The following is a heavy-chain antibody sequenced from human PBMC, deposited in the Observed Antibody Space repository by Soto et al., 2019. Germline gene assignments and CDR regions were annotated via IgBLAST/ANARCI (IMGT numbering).Heavy chain of an antibody. Sequence: ASVKVSCKASGYTFTSYAMHWVRQAPGQRLEWMGWINAGNGNTKYSQKFQGRVTITRDTSASTAYMELSSLRSEDTAVYYCARDQYYGSGSYYNSLTNYYYYGMDVWGQGTTVTVSS. CDR1: GYTFTSYA. CDR2: INAGNGNT. J-gene: IGHJ6*02. V-gene: IGHV1-3*01. D-gene: IGHD3-10*01. CDR3: ARDQYYGSGSYYNSLTNYYYYGMDV.